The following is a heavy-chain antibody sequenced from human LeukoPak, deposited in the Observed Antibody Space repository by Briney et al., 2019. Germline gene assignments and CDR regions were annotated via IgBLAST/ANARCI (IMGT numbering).Heavy chain of an antibody. J-gene: IGHJ4*02. CDR1: GFTFGDYA. D-gene: IGHD3-10*01. CDR2: TRSKAYGGTT. V-gene: IGHV3-49*03. Sequence: GGSLRLSCTASGFTFGDYAMSWFRQAPGKGLEWVGFTRSKAYGGTTEYAASVKGRFTISRDDSKSIAYLQMNSLKTEDTAVYYCTRDHPTITMVRGVDFDYWGQGTLVTVSS. CDR3: TRDHPTITMVRGVDFDY.